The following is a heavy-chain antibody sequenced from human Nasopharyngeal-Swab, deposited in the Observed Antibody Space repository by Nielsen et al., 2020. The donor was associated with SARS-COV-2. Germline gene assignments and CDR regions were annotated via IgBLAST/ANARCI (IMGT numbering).Heavy chain of an antibody. Sequence: GESLKISCAASGFTFSTYAMNWVRQAQGKGLEWVAVISYDGPNKYYADSVKGRFTVSRDNSKNTLYLQMNSLRAEDTAVYYCARPRRELRVYYGMDVWGQGTTVTVSS. CDR3: ARPRRELRVYYGMDV. J-gene: IGHJ6*02. CDR1: GFTFSTYA. CDR2: ISYDGPNK. V-gene: IGHV3-30-3*01. D-gene: IGHD1-7*01.